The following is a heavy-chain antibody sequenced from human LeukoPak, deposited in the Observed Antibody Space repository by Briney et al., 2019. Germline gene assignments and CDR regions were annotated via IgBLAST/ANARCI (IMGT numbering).Heavy chain of an antibody. CDR1: GGSISSYY. D-gene: IGHD3-22*01. CDR2: VYTSGST. CDR3: ARDPTTYYYDSSGYYGDAFDI. V-gene: IGHV4-4*07. Sequence: SETLSLTCTVSGGSISSYYWSWIRQPAGKGLEWIGRVYTSGSTNYNLSLTSRVSMSVDTSKNHFSLKLSSVTAADTAEYFCARDPTTYYYDSSGYYGDAFDIWGQGTMVTVSS. J-gene: IGHJ3*02.